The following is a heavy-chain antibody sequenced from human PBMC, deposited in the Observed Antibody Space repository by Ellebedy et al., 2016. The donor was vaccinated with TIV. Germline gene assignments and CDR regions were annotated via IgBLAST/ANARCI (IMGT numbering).Heavy chain of an antibody. CDR2: IYYRDVT. V-gene: IGHV4-31*03. Sequence: LRLSCSVSGASISNTNYYWSWIRQHPGKGLEFIGYIYYRDVTYYSPSFESRLTISVDTSKNQFSLRLSSVTAADTAVYYCARAPLTHYDIMTGYYFESWGQGTLVTVSS. D-gene: IGHD3-9*01. CDR1: GASISNTNYY. J-gene: IGHJ4*02. CDR3: ARAPLTHYDIMTGYYFES.